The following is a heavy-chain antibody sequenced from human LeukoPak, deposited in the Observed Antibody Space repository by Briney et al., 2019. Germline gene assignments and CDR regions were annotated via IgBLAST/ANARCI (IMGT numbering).Heavy chain of an antibody. CDR2: ISSSGSTI. J-gene: IGHJ6*03. V-gene: IGHV3-11*01. Sequence: GGSLRLSCAASGFTFSDYYMSWLRQAPGKGLEGVSYISSSGSTIYYADSVKGRFTISRDNAKNSLYLQMNSLRAEDTAVYYCARLATIFGVVMDYYYYYMDVWGKGTTVTVSS. CDR1: GFTFSDYY. CDR3: ARLATIFGVVMDYYYYYMDV. D-gene: IGHD3-3*01.